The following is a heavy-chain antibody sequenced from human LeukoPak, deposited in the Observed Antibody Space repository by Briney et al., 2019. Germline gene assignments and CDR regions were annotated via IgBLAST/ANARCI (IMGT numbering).Heavy chain of an antibody. CDR2: ISYDGSNK. CDR1: GFTFSSYA. V-gene: IGHV3-30-3*01. J-gene: IGHJ3*02. CDR3: ARDGPYYGSGSYYPPNDAFDI. D-gene: IGHD3-10*01. Sequence: GGSLRPSCAASGFTFSSYAMHWVRQAPGKGLEWVAVISYDGSNKYYADSVKGRFTISRDNSKNTLYLQMNSLRAEDTAVYYCARDGPYYGSGSYYPPNDAFDIWGQGTMVTVSS.